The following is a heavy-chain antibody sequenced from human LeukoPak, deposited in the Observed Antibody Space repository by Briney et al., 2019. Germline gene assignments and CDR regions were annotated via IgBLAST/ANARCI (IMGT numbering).Heavy chain of an antibody. J-gene: IGHJ4*02. D-gene: IGHD1-26*01. CDR3: AKDRVGATLYFDY. Sequence: PGGSLRLSCAASGFIFSNYGMSWVRQAPGKGLEWVSAISGSGAVTYYADSVKGRFTISRDNSKNTVYLQMNSLRAEDTAVYYCAKDRVGATLYFDYWGQGTLVTVSS. CDR2: ISGSGAVT. CDR1: GFIFSNYG. V-gene: IGHV3-23*01.